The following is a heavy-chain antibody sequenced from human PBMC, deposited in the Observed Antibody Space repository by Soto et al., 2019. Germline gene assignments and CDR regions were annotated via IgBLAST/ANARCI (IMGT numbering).Heavy chain of an antibody. CDR3: TRDVAYDFWSGYGYYMDV. D-gene: IGHD3-3*01. V-gene: IGHV3-49*03. J-gene: IGHJ6*03. CDR2: IRSKAYGGTT. CDR1: GFTFGDYA. Sequence: GGSLRLSCTASGFTFGDYAMSWFRQAPGKGLEWVGFIRSKAYGGTTEYAASVKGRFTISRDDSKSIAYLRMNSLKTEDTAVYYCTRDVAYDFWSGYGYYMDVWGKGTTVTVSS.